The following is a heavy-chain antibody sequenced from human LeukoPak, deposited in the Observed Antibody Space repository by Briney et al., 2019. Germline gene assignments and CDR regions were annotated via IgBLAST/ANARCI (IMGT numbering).Heavy chain of an antibody. Sequence: PGGSLRLSCAASGFTFSSYAMTWVRQPPGKGLEWVSSISSSSSYIYYADSVKGRFTISRDNVKNSLYLQMNSLRAEDTAVYYRAADYGGTVGAFDIWGQGTMVTVSS. CDR2: ISSSSSYI. CDR1: GFTFSSYA. CDR3: AADYGGTVGAFDI. V-gene: IGHV3-21*01. J-gene: IGHJ3*02. D-gene: IGHD4-23*01.